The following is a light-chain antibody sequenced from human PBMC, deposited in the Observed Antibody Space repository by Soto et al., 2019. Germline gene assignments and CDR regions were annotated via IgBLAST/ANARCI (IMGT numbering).Light chain of an antibody. J-gene: IGLJ2*01. Sequence: QSALTQPASVSGSPGQSITISCTGTSSDVGTYNYVSWYQQHPGNAPKLMIYDVSNRPSGVSDRFSGSKSGNTASLTISGLQAEDEADYYCSSYTSSSTSVVFGGGTKVTVL. CDR3: SSYTSSSTSVV. CDR1: SSDVGTYNY. V-gene: IGLV2-14*01. CDR2: DVS.